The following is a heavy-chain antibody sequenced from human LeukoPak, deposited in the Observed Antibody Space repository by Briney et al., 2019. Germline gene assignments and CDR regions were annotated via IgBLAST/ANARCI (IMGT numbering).Heavy chain of an antibody. V-gene: IGHV3-74*01. CDR3: ARGLVEMATIYFDY. CDR1: GFTFSSYW. Sequence: GGSLRLSCAASGFTFSSYWMNWVRQAPGKGLVWVSRIASDGSSTTYADSVKGRFSISRDNAKNTLYLQMNSLRAEDTALYHCARGLVEMATIYFDYWGQGTLVTVSS. J-gene: IGHJ4*02. D-gene: IGHD5-24*01. CDR2: IASDGSST.